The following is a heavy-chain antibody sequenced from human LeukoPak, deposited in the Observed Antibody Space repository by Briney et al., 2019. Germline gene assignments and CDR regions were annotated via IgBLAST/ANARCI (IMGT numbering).Heavy chain of an antibody. CDR1: PSSSSFYW. Sequence: GESLKISCKGSPSSSSFYWIGWARQMPGKGLEWMGIIYPGDSETRYSPSFQGRVTISADKSISTAYLQWSSLKASDTAMYYCARELSWNDAFVYWGQGTLVTVSS. V-gene: IGHV5-51*01. J-gene: IGHJ4*02. CDR2: IYPGDSET. D-gene: IGHD1-1*01. CDR3: ARELSWNDAFVY.